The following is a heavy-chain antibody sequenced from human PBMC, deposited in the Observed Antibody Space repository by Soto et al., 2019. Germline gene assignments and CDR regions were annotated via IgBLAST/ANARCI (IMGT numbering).Heavy chain of an antibody. CDR1: GFTFSSYG. CDR2: ISYDGSNK. Sequence: GGSLRLSCAASGFTFSSYGMHWVRQAPGKGLEWVAVISYDGSNKYYADSVKGRFTISRDNSKNTLYLQMNSLRAEDTAVYYCAKGRYSSGWYEDYWGQGTLVTVSS. V-gene: IGHV3-30*18. D-gene: IGHD6-19*01. J-gene: IGHJ4*02. CDR3: AKGRYSSGWYEDY.